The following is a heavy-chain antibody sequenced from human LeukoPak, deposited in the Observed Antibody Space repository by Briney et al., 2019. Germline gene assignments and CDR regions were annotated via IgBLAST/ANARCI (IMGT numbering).Heavy chain of an antibody. D-gene: IGHD3-3*02. CDR3: ARDRLGPSFSVSHFDL. CDR1: GFTFVDYG. Sequence: PGGSLRLSCATPGFTFVDYGLSWVRRAPGKGLEWLCAINYNGAITDYADSVKGRFTISGDNAKNSLYLRMDSLRAEDTALYYCARDRLGPSFSVSHFDLWGQGTLVTVSS. J-gene: IGHJ4*02. V-gene: IGHV3-20*04. CDR2: INYNGAIT.